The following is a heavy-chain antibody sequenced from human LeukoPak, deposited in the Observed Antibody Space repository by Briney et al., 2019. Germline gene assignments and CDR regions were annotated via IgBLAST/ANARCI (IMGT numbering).Heavy chain of an antibody. J-gene: IGHJ6*02. Sequence: GRSQRLFYAASGFTLSSYSMNWVRQHPGKGREWHSSISSSSNYIYYADSVKGRFTISRDNAKNSLYLQMNSLRAEDTAVYYCARDYGSGSYGYGMDVWGQGTTVTVSS. CDR2: ISSSSNYI. V-gene: IGHV3-21*01. CDR3: ARDYGSGSYGYGMDV. D-gene: IGHD3-10*01. CDR1: GFTLSSYS.